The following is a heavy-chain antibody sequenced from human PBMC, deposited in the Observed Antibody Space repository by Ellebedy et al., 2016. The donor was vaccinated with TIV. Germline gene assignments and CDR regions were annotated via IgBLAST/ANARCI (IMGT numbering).Heavy chain of an antibody. Sequence: PGGSLRLSCGASGFTFSNAWMSWARQAPGKGLEWVGRIKSKTDGGIPDYPAVVKGRFTISRDDSKNTLYLEMNTLTTEDTGVYFCTTERLYSRGWYGKMEYWGRGTLVTVSS. V-gene: IGHV3-15*01. D-gene: IGHD6-19*01. CDR3: TTERLYSRGWYGKMEY. CDR2: IKSKTDGGIP. J-gene: IGHJ4*02. CDR1: GFTFSNAW.